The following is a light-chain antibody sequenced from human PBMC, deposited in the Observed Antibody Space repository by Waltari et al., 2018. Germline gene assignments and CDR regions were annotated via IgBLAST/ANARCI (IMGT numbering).Light chain of an antibody. CDR3: SSKKMTSALVV. J-gene: IGLJ3*02. CDR2: DVN. Sequence: QSALTQPASVSGSLGQSITISCTGTSSDIGGYNYVPWYQQYAGKVPKLMIYDVNKRPSGISDRFSGSKSGNTASLTISGLQADDEADYYCSSKKMTSALVVFGGGTRLTVL. CDR1: SSDIGGYNY. V-gene: IGLV2-14*03.